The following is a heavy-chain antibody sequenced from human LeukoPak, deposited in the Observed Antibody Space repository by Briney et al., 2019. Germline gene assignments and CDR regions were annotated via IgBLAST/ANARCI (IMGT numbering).Heavy chain of an antibody. D-gene: IGHD6-13*01. V-gene: IGHV3-23*01. CDR1: GFTFSSYA. J-gene: IGHJ4*02. Sequence: GGSLRLSCVASGFTFSSYAMSWVRQAPGTGLEWVSAISGSGGNTYYADSVKGRFTISRDNSKNTLYLQMNSLRAEDTAVYYCAKEITRAAAGPIGYWGQGTLVTVSS. CDR3: AKEITRAAAGPIGY. CDR2: ISGSGGNT.